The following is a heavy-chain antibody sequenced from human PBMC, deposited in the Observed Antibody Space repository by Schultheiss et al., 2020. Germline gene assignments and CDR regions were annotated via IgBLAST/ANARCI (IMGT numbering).Heavy chain of an antibody. CDR2: ISYDGSNK. CDR1: GFTFSSYA. D-gene: IGHD3-3*01. V-gene: IGHV3-30*04. Sequence: LKISCAASGFTFSSYAMHWVRQAPGKGLEWVAVISYDGSNKYYADSVKGRFTISRDNSKNTLYLQMNSLRAEDTAVYYCARGEITIFGVFHFDYWGQGTLVTVSS. CDR3: ARGEITIFGVFHFDY. J-gene: IGHJ4*02.